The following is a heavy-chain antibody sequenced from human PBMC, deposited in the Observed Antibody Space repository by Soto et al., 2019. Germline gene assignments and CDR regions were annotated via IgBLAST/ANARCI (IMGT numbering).Heavy chain of an antibody. CDR1: GFTFSGYP. V-gene: IGHV3-30*09. CDR2: ISYDGSNK. J-gene: IGHJ6*02. D-gene: IGHD2-21*02. CDR3: ARSFDGVVTATKYYYNYGMDV. Sequence: QVQLVESGGGVVQPGRSLRLSGAASGFTFSGYPMHWVRQPPGKGLEWVAVISYDGSNKYYADSVKGRFAITRDDSKNMLYLQMDSLGPEDAAVYYCARSFDGVVTATKYYYNYGMDVWGRGTTVTVSS.